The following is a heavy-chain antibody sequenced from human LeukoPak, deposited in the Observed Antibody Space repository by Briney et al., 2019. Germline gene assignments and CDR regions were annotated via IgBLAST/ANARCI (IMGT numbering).Heavy chain of an antibody. D-gene: IGHD5-24*01. CDR2: ISSGGST. CDR3: SRDRMATKSFDY. J-gene: IGHJ4*02. V-gene: IGHV3-66*02. CDR1: GFTVSSNY. Sequence: GESLRLSCAASGFTVSSNYMSWVRQAPGKGLDWVSVISSGGSTYYADSVKGRFTISRDSSKNTLYLQMNSLRAEDTAVYYCSRDRMATKSFDYWGQGTLVTVSS.